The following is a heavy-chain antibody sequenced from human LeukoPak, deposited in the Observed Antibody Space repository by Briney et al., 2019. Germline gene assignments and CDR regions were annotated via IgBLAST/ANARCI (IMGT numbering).Heavy chain of an antibody. CDR2: INHSGST. CDR3: EGSIATRLDY. V-gene: IGHV4-34*01. CDR1: GGSFSDYY. J-gene: IGHJ4*02. D-gene: IGHD6-6*01. Sequence: PSETLSLTCAVYGGSFSDYYWSWIRQPPGKGLEWIGEINHSGSTNYNPSLKSRVTISVDTSKNQFSLKLSSVTAADTAVYYCEGSIATRLDYWGQGTLVTVSS.